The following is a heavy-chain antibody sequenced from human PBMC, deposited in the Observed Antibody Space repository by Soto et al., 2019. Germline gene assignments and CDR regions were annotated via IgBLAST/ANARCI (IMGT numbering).Heavy chain of an antibody. D-gene: IGHD3-10*01. V-gene: IGHV3-23*01. CDR1: GFMFSNYV. Sequence: ELLESGGGLAQPGGSLRRSCKASGFMFSNYVMTWVRQAPVKVLEWVSGLIASGGNKYYAVSVKGRFTISRDNSQNTLFLQMDRLTAADTAIYYCAKARDYHGSVSRSWDVWGQGTTVTVS. J-gene: IGHJ6*02. CDR3: AKARDYHGSVSRSWDV. CDR2: LIASGGNK.